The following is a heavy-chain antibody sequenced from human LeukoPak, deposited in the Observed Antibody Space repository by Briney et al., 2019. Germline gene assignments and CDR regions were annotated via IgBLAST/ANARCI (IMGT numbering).Heavy chain of an antibody. V-gene: IGHV1-2*02. J-gene: IGHJ4*02. CDR2: INPNSGGT. Sequence: ASVKVSCKASGYTFTGYYMHWVRQAPGPGLEWMGWINPNSGGTNYAQKFQGRVTMTRDTSISTAYMELSRLRSDDTAVYYCARDQPFHGYCSGGSCYSWWGQGTLVTVSS. D-gene: IGHD2-15*01. CDR1: GYTFTGYY. CDR3: ARDQPFHGYCSGGSCYSW.